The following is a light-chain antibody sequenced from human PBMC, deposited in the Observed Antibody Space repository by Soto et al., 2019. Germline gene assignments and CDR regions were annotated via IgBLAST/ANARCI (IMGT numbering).Light chain of an antibody. CDR3: QEYDNWLQT. CDR1: QSISSN. V-gene: IGKV3-15*01. J-gene: IGKJ1*01. CDR2: GAS. Sequence: EIVLTQSPDTLSVSPGERATLSCRASQSISSNIAWYQQKPGQAPRLLIYGASTRATGVPARFSGSGSGTEFTLTISSLLSEDFAIYFCQEYDNWLQTFGQGTKVDNK.